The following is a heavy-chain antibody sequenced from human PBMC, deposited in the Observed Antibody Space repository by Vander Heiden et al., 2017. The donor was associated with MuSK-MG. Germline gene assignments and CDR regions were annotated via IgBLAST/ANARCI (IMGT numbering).Heavy chain of an antibody. J-gene: IGHJ6*02. V-gene: IGHV4-59*01. D-gene: IGHD6-13*01. CDR3: ARDLGNSSSWYDYYYYYGMDV. Sequence: QVQLQESGPGLVKPSETLSLTCTVSGGSISSYYWSWIRQPPGKGLEWIGYIYYSGSTNYNPSLKSRVTISVDTSKNQFSLKLSSVTAADTAVYYCARDLGNSSSWYDYYYYYGMDVWGQGTTVTVSS. CDR2: IYYSGST. CDR1: GGSISSYY.